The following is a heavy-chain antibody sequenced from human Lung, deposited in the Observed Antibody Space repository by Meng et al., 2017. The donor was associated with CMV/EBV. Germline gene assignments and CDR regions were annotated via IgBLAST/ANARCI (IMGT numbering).Heavy chain of an antibody. Sequence: WAGSGFTFSGYPMGWVRQAPGKGLEWVSVMSASAFATYYADSVKGRFTISRDNSGNTASLQMNSLRAEDTAIYYCTKGRRSSSGLYDYWGQGILVTVSS. D-gene: IGHD6-19*01. CDR1: GFTFSGYP. CDR2: MSASAFAT. CDR3: TKGRRSSSGLYDY. V-gene: IGHV3-23*01. J-gene: IGHJ4*02.